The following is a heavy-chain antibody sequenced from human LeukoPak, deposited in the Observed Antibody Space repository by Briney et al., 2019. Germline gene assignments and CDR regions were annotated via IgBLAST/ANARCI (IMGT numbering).Heavy chain of an antibody. J-gene: IGHJ4*02. V-gene: IGHV3-53*01. CDR2: IYAAGST. Sequence: GGSLRLSCAASGFTVSTNHMTWVRQAPGKGLEWVSVIYAAGSTYYADSVKGRFTLSRDNSKNTLYLQMNSLRAEDTAVYYCARVYSSGWNRLDYWGQGTLVTVSS. CDR3: ARVYSSGWNRLDY. D-gene: IGHD6-19*01. CDR1: GFTVSTNH.